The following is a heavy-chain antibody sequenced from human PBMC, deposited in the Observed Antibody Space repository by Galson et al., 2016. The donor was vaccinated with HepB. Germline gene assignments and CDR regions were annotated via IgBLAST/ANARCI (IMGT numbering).Heavy chain of an antibody. J-gene: IGHJ6*02. Sequence: SVKVSCKGSGDTFSNHGINWVRRAPGQGLEWMGSIIPIIGNTDYAQTFRGRVTITPDASINTGHMELSGLTFEDTAVYYCARFGPRDLGMGNLEFYFFFGMDVWGQGTTVTVSS. V-gene: IGHV1-69*11. CDR2: IIPIIGNT. D-gene: IGHD3-16*01. CDR1: GDTFSNHG. CDR3: ARFGPRDLGMGNLEFYFFFGMDV.